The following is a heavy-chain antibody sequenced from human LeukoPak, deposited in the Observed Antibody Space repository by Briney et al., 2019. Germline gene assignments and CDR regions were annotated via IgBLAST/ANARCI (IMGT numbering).Heavy chain of an antibody. V-gene: IGHV4-34*01. CDR3: ARRTRGYSYGPYYYGMDV. J-gene: IGHJ6*02. Sequence: LETLSLTCAVYGGSFSGYYWSWIRQPPGKGLEWIGEINHSGSTNYNPSLKSRVTISLDTSKNQFSLKVSTVTAADTAVYYCARRTRGYSYGPYYYGMDVWGQGTTVTVSS. D-gene: IGHD5-18*01. CDR2: INHSGST. CDR1: GGSFSGYY.